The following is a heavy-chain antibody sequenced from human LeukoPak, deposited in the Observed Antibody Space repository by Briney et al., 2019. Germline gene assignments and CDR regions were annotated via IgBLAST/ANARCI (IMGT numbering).Heavy chain of an antibody. CDR3: ARDYSLDDSSGYYGVDY. D-gene: IGHD3-22*01. CDR2: ISAYNGNT. CDR1: GYTFTSYG. V-gene: IGHV1-18*01. J-gene: IGHJ4*02. Sequence: ASVKVSCKASGYTFTSYGISWVRQAPGQGLEWMGWISAYNGNTNYAQKLQGRVTMTTDTSTSTAYMELRSLRSDDTAVYYCARDYSLDDSSGYYGVDYWSQGTLVTVSS.